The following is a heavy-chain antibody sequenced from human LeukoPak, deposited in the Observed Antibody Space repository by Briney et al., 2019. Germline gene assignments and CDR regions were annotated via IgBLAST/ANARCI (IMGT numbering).Heavy chain of an antibody. CDR3: ARDGSYGSGSSPLLYYYYGMDV. Sequence: SETLSLTCTVSGGSISSYYWSWIRQPPGKGLEWIGNIFYTGSTKYNPSLKSRVTISVDTPKNQFSLKLSSVTAADTAVYYCARDGSYGSGSSPLLYYYYGMDVWGQGTTVTVSS. V-gene: IGHV4-59*12. D-gene: IGHD3-10*01. CDR1: GGSISSYY. J-gene: IGHJ6*02. CDR2: IFYTGST.